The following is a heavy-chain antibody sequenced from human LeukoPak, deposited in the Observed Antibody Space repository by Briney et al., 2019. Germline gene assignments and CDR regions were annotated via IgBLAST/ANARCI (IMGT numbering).Heavy chain of an antibody. Sequence: PAGSLTLSCAASGLTFSTYSMNWVRQPPGKGLEWIAYISSSSSTKYYPDPVKRRFTIAKATANKSLHQQMTMLTAENTAVYYGATEFSRPDCSGASCNEMVDFWGQGTLVTVSS. D-gene: IGHD2-15*01. CDR3: ATEFSRPDCSGASCNEMVDF. J-gene: IGHJ4*02. CDR2: ISSSSSTK. V-gene: IGHV3-48*01. CDR1: GLTFSTYS.